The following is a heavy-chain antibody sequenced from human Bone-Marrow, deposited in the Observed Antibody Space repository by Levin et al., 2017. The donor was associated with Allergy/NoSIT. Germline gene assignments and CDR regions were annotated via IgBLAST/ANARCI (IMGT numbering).Heavy chain of an antibody. J-gene: IGHJ3*02. D-gene: IGHD4-17*01. CDR2: IYYSGST. Sequence: GSLRLSCTVSGGSISSYYWSWIRQPPGKGLEWIGYIYYSGSTNYNPSLKSRVTISVDTSKNQFSLKLSSVTAADTAVYYCARSYGDNAFDIWGQGTMVTVSS. CDR1: GGSISSYY. V-gene: IGHV4-59*01. CDR3: ARSYGDNAFDI.